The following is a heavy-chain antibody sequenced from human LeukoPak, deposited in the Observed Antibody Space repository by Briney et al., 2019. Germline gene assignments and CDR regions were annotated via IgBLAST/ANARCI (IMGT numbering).Heavy chain of an antibody. V-gene: IGHV4-39*01. CDR2: VYYGETT. CDR1: GGSISSTTYY. CDR3: ARHEASYFYCYMDV. Sequence: PSETLSLTCTVSGGSISSTTYYWAWIRQPPGMGLEWIGSVYYGETTYYNPSLESRVTISVDTSKNQFSLRLNSVTAADTAVYYCARHEASYFYCYMDVWGAGTTVIVPS. J-gene: IGHJ6*03.